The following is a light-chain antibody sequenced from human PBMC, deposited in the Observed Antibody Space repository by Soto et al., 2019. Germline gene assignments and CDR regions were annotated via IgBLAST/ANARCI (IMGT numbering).Light chain of an antibody. V-gene: IGLV2-14*01. J-gene: IGLJ2*01. CDR1: SSDVGAYNY. CDR3: SSYASSSTL. CDR2: EVS. Sequence: QSVLTQPASVSGSPGQSITVSCTGTSSDVGAYNYVSWYQQHPGKAPKLIIYEVSNRPSGVSNRFSGSKSGNTASLTISRLQAEDEADYYCSSYASSSTLFGGGTKVTVL.